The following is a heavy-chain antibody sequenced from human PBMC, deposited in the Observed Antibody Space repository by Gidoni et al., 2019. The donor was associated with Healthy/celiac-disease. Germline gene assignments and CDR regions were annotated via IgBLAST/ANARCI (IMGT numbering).Heavy chain of an antibody. V-gene: IGHV3-7*01. D-gene: IGHD3-16*01. CDR2: IKQDGSEK. CDR1: GFTFSSYW. CDR3: ASHSWGSGSNFDY. J-gene: IGHJ4*02. Sequence: EVQLVASGGGLVQPGGSLRLSCAASGFTFSSYWMSWVRQAPGKGLEWVANIKQDGSEKYYVDALKGRFTISRDNAKNSLYLQMNSLRAEDTAVYYCASHSWGSGSNFDYWGQGTLVTVSS.